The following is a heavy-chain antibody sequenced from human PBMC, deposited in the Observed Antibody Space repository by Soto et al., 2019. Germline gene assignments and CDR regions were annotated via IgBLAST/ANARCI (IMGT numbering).Heavy chain of an antibody. V-gene: IGHV4-4*02. J-gene: IGHJ6*02. CDR1: GGSISSSNW. CDR3: ARGRVQVATMAYYYYGMDV. D-gene: IGHD5-12*01. CDR2: IYHSGST. Sequence: PSETLSLTCAVSGGSISSSNWWSWVRQPPGKGLEWIGEIYHSGSTNYNPSLKSRVTISVDKSKNQFSLKLSSVTAADTAVYYCARGRVQVATMAYYYYGMDVWGQGTTVTVSS.